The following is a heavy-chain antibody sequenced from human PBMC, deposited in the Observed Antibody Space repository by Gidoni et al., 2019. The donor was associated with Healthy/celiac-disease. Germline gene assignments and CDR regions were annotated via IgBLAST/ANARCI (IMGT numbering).Heavy chain of an antibody. J-gene: IGHJ4*02. D-gene: IGHD3-22*01. CDR2: ISYDGSNK. CDR3: AKDLNGDYYDSSGTFDY. Sequence: QVQLVESGGGVVQPGRSLRLSCAASGFTFSSYGMHWVRQAPGKGLEWVAVISYDGSNKYYADSVKGRFTISRDNSKNTLYLQMNSLRAEDTAVYYCAKDLNGDYYDSSGTFDYWGQGTLVTVSS. V-gene: IGHV3-30*18. CDR1: GFTFSSYG.